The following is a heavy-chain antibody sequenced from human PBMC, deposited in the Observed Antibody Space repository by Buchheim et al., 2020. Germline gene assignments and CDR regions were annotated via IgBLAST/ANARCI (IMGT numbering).Heavy chain of an antibody. D-gene: IGHD6-19*01. CDR2: IWYDGSNK. V-gene: IGHV3-33*01. Sequence: QVQLVESGGGVVQPGRSLRLSCAASGFTFSSYGMHWVRQAPGKGLEWVAVIWYDGSNKYYADSVKGRFTISRDNSKNTLYLQMNSLRAEDTAVYYCARDLSGSSGWYVSYYYGMDVWGQGTT. CDR3: ARDLSGSSGWYVSYYYGMDV. CDR1: GFTFSSYG. J-gene: IGHJ6*02.